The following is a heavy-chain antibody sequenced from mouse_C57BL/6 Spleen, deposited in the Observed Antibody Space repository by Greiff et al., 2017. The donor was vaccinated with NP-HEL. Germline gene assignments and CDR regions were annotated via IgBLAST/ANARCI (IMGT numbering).Heavy chain of an antibody. J-gene: IGHJ3*01. D-gene: IGHD1-1*01. Sequence: QVQLQQPGAELVKPGASVKVSCKASGYTFTSYWMHWVKQRPGQGLEWIGRIHHSDSDTNYNQKFKGKATLTVDKSSSTAYMQLSSLTSEDSAVYYCAIPPLYYGSSYAYWGQGTLVTVSA. CDR3: AIPPLYYGSSYAY. CDR2: IHHSDSDT. CDR1: GYTFTSYW. V-gene: IGHV1-74*01.